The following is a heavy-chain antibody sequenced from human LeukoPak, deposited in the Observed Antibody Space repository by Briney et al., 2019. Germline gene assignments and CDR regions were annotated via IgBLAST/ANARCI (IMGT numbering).Heavy chain of an antibody. V-gene: IGHV3-21*01. CDR3: VREATASWRDPSSEGHFDT. J-gene: IGHJ4*02. Sequence: TPGGSLRLSCAASGFTFTSYTMNWVRQAPGKGLEWVSSFTSTGDIYYADSMKGRFTISRDNAKNSLYLQMNSLGDEDTAVYFCVREATASWRDPSSEGHFDTWGQGTLVTVSS. CDR1: GFTFTSYT. D-gene: IGHD5-18*01. CDR2: FTSTGDI.